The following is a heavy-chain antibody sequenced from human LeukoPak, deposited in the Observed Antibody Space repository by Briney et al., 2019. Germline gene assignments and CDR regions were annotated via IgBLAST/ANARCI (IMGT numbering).Heavy chain of an antibody. V-gene: IGHV3-23*01. D-gene: IGHD2-2*01. CDR3: AKAGYCSSTGCYYYYYGMDV. CDR2: ISGSGGST. J-gene: IGHJ6*02. Sequence: GGSLRLSCAASGFTFSSYAMSWVRQAPGKGLEWVSAISGSGGSTYYADSVKGRFTISRDNSKNTLYLQMNSLRAEDTAVYYCAKAGYCSSTGCYYYYYGMDVWGQGTTVTVSS. CDR1: GFTFSSYA.